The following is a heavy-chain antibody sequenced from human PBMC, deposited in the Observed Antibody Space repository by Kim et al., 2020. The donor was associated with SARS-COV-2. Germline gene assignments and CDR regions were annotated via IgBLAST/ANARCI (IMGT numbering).Heavy chain of an antibody. CDR1: GYTFSHHG. Sequence: ASVKVSCKAFGYTFSHHGVSWVRQAPGQGLEWMGWISAYNGNTNYAQKFQGRVTLTTDTSTTTAYMELRSLRSDDTAVYYCAKTDPTYGGNFLDYWGQGTLVTVSS. CDR3: AKTDPTYGGNFLDY. J-gene: IGHJ4*02. V-gene: IGHV1-18*04. D-gene: IGHD4-17*01. CDR2: ISAYNGNT.